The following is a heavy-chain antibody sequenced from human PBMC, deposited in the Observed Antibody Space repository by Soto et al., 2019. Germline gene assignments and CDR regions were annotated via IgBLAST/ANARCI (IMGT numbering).Heavy chain of an antibody. J-gene: IGHJ4*02. CDR2: IWNDGSNK. Sequence: QVQLVESGGGVVQPGRSLRLSCAASGFSFSSYGMHWVRQVPGKGLEWVAVIWNDGSNKYYADSVKGRFTISRDNSKNTLYLQMNSRRAEDTAVYYCASRSPALDYWGQGTLVTVSS. CDR1: GFSFSSYG. CDR3: ASRSPALDY. V-gene: IGHV3-33*01. D-gene: IGHD2-2*01.